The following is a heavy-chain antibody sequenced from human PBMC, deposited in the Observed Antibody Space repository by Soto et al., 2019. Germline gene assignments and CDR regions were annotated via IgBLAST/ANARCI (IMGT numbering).Heavy chain of an antibody. CDR3: ARALSGSYDALDI. V-gene: IGHV3-33*01. CDR2: IWYDGSRK. CDR1: GFTFSTYG. D-gene: IGHD1-26*01. J-gene: IGHJ3*02. Sequence: GGSLRLSCVASGFTFSTYGMHWVRQAPGKGLEWVAVIWYDGSRKDYADSVKGRFTISRDNSKNTLHLQMNSLRAEDTAVYYCARALSGSYDALDIRGQGTVVTVSS.